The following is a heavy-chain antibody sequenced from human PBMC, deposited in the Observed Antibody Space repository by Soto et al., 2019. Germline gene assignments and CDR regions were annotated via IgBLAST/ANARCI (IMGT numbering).Heavy chain of an antibody. CDR3: ARVSVVVPLHSSSWPLFDY. J-gene: IGHJ4*02. V-gene: IGHV1-46*01. CDR1: GYTFTSYY. D-gene: IGHD6-13*01. Sequence: GASVKVSCKASGYTFTSYYMHWVRQAPGQGLEWMGIINPSGGSTSYAQKFQGRVTMTRDTSTSTVYMELSSLRSEDTAVYYCARVSVVVPLHSSSWPLFDYWGQGTLVTVSS. CDR2: INPSGGST.